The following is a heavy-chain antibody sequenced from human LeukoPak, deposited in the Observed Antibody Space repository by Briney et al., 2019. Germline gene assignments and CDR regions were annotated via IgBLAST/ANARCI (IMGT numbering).Heavy chain of an antibody. CDR2: IYHSGST. Sequence: SETLSLTCAVSGGSISSGGYSWRWIRQPPGKGLEWIGYIYHSGSTYYNPSLKSRVTISVDRSKNQFSLKLSSVTAADTAVYYCARSNGSGSYYNWFDPWGQGTLVTVSS. CDR3: ARSNGSGSYYNWFDP. J-gene: IGHJ5*02. CDR1: GGSISSGGYS. D-gene: IGHD3-10*01. V-gene: IGHV4-30-2*01.